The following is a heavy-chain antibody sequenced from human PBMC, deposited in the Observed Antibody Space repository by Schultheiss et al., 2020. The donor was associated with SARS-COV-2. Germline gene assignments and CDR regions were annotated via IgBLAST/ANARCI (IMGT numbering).Heavy chain of an antibody. D-gene: IGHD3-16*01. V-gene: IGHV1-2*04. CDR2: INPNSGGT. J-gene: IGHJ4*02. Sequence: ASVKVSCKASGYTFTGYYMHWVRQAPGQGLEWMGWINPNSGGTNYAQKFQGWVTMTRDTSISTAYMELSRLRSDDTAVYYCARDGGPPVGRYFDYWGQGTLVTVSS. CDR3: ARDGGPPVGRYFDY. CDR1: GYTFTGYY.